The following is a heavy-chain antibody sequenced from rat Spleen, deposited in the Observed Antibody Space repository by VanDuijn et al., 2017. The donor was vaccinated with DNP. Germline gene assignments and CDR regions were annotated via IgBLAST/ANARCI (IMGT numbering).Heavy chain of an antibody. V-gene: IGHV5S13*01. J-gene: IGHJ3*01. D-gene: IGHD4-3*01. CDR1: GFTYNNYV. CDR3: ARNTTSSISGAFAY. CDR2: ISTGGGDT. Sequence: EVQLVESGGGLVQPGRSLKLSCAASGFTYNNYVMAWVRQAPTRGLEWVASISTGGGDTYYRDSMRGRFTISRDNAKNTLYLQMDSLRSEETATYCCARNTTSSISGAFAYWGQGTLVTVSS.